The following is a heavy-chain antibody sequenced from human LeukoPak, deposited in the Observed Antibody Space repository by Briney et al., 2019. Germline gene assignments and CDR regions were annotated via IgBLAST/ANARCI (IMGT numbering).Heavy chain of an antibody. J-gene: IGHJ4*02. Sequence: ASVKVSCKASGYTFTSYGISWVRQTPGQGLEWMGWISAYNGNTNYAQKFQGRVTMTTDTSTSTAYMELRSLRSDDTAVYYCARTEGPGGNSDYWGQGTLVTVSS. CDR2: ISAYNGNT. CDR3: ARTEGPGGNSDY. D-gene: IGHD4-23*01. V-gene: IGHV1-18*01. CDR1: GYTFTSYG.